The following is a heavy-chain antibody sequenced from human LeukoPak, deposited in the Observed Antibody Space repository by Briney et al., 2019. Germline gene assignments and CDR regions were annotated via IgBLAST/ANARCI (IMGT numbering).Heavy chain of an antibody. CDR1: GYSISSGYY. CDR3: ARAPPLYRYQLLSRGAFDI. V-gene: IGHV4-38-2*02. J-gene: IGHJ3*02. CDR2: IYHSGST. D-gene: IGHD2-2*01. Sequence: SETLSLTCTVSGYSISSGYYWGWIRQPPGKGLEWIGSIYHSGSTYYNPSLKSRVTISVDTSKNQFSLKLSSVTAADTAVYYCARAPPLYRYQLLSRGAFDIWGQGTMVTVSS.